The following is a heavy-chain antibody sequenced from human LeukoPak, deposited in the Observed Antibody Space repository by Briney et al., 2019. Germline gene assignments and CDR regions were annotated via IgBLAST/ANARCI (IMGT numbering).Heavy chain of an antibody. V-gene: IGHV3-30*02. Sequence: GGSLRLSCAASGFTFSSYGMHWVRQAPGKGLEWVAFIRYDGSNKYYADSVKGRFTISRDNSKNTLFLQMNSPRAEDTAEYYCARVGNYRYYSMDVWGKGTTVTVSS. D-gene: IGHD3-3*01. CDR3: ARVGNYRYYSMDV. J-gene: IGHJ6*03. CDR2: IRYDGSNK. CDR1: GFTFSSYG.